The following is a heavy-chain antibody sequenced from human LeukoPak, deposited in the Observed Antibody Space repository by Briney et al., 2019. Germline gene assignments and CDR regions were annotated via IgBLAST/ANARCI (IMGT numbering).Heavy chain of an antibody. Sequence: GGSLRLSCAASGFTFSNYWMSWVRQTPGKGLEWVANIKEDGSDKYYVDSLKGRFTISRDNAKNSLYLQMNSLNTEDTAVYYCARGRGASYSSSWYDFWGQGTLVTVSS. J-gene: IGHJ5*01. D-gene: IGHD6-13*01. V-gene: IGHV3-7*01. CDR1: GFTFSNYW. CDR3: ARGRGASYSSSWYDF. CDR2: IKEDGSDK.